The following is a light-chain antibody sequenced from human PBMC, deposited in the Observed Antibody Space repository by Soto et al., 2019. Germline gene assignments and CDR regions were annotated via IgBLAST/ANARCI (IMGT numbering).Light chain of an antibody. CDR3: QEYNSAPWT. J-gene: IGKJ1*01. Sequence: DIQMTQSPSSLSASLGDRVTITCRASQGFSNSLAWYQQRPGRVPKLLIYAASILQSGVPSRFSGSGSGTDFTLTISSLQPEDVATYYCQEYNSAPWTFGQGTKVDI. CDR2: AAS. CDR1: QGFSNS. V-gene: IGKV1-27*01.